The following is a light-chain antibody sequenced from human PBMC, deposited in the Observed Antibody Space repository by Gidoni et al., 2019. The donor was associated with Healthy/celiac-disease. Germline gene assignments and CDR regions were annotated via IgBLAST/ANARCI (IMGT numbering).Light chain of an antibody. Sequence: SYVLTQPPSVSVAPGKTARITSGGNNIGSKSVHCYPQKPAQAPVLVIYYDSDRPSGIPERFSCSNSENTATLTISRVEAGDEADYYCQVWDSSSDSYVFGTGTKVTV. CDR3: QVWDSSSDSYV. V-gene: IGLV3-21*04. CDR2: YDS. J-gene: IGLJ1*01. CDR1: NIGSKS.